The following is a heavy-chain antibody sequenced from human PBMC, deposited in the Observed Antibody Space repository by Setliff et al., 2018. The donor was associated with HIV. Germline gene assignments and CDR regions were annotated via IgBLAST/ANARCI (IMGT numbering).Heavy chain of an antibody. CDR2: ISSSGDHI. D-gene: IGHD4-4*01. J-gene: IGHJ4*02. CDR3: ARVRNPTVHTMYFDS. CDR1: EFTFGSYS. Sequence: PGGSLRLSCAASEFTFGSYSMNWVRQAPGKGLEWVASISSSGDHIFYADSLKGRFTIPRDNGKNLLYLQINSLRAADTGFYYCARVRNPTVHTMYFDSWGQGTLVTVSS. V-gene: IGHV3-21*06.